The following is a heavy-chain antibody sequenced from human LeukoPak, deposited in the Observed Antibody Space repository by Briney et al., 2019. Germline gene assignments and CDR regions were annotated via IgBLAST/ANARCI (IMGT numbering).Heavy chain of an antibody. CDR3: ARLLAGCPGGRCRAHFDY. CDR2: IYYGGST. J-gene: IGHJ4*02. V-gene: IGHV4-59*01. CDR1: GDSINSNY. D-gene: IGHD2-15*01. Sequence: PSETLSLTCGVSGDSINSNYCSWMRQPPGKGLEWIGYIYYGGSTNYNPSLKSRVSMSVDTSKNQFSLNLSSVTAADTAVYHCARLLAGCPGGRCRAHFDYWGQGTLVTVSS.